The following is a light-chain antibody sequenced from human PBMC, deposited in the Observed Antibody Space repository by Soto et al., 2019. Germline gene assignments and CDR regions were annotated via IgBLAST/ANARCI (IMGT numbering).Light chain of an antibody. CDR3: QQRSNWPPTLT. J-gene: IGKJ1*01. CDR2: DAS. Sequence: EIVLTQSPATLSLSPGERATLSCRASQSVSSYLAWYQQKPGQAPRLLIYDASNKFTGIPARFSGSGSGADCTRTILSLEREDFAVYYCQQRSNWPPTLTFGQGTKVEIK. V-gene: IGKV3-11*01. CDR1: QSVSSY.